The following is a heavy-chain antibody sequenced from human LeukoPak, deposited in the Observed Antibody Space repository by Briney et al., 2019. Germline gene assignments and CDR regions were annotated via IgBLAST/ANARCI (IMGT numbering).Heavy chain of an antibody. CDR2: IYYSGST. V-gene: IGHV4-59*01. CDR1: GGSISSYY. J-gene: IGHJ4*02. Sequence: SETLSLTCTVSGGSISSYYWSWIRQPPGKGLEWIGYIYYSGSTNYNPSLKSRVTISVDTSKNQFSLKLSSVTAADTAVYYCASKPPYDYWGQGTLVTVSS. CDR3: ASKPPYDY.